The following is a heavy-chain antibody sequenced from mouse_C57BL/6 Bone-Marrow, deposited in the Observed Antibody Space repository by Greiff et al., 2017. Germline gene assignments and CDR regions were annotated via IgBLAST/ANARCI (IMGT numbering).Heavy chain of an antibody. CDR3: AKERKKRRGFAY. V-gene: IGHV1-55*01. J-gene: IGHJ3*01. CDR2: IYPGSGST. CDR1: GYTFTSYW. Sequence: QVQLKQPGAELVKPGASVKMSCKASGYTFTSYWITWVKQRPGQGLEWIGDIYPGSGSTNYNEKFKSKATLTVDTSSSTAYMQLSSLTSEDSAVYYCAKERKKRRGFAYWGQGTLVTVSA.